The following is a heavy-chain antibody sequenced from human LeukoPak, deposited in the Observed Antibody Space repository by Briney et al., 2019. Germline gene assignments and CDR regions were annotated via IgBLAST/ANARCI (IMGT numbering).Heavy chain of an antibody. CDR1: GYSISSGYY. Sequence: SDTLSLTCAVSGYSISSGYYWGWIRQPPGKGLEWIGSVFHTGSTSSYPSLKSRVTLSVDTSKNQFSLKVSSVTAADTAVYCCARGDGSYPDWGQGTLVTVSS. CDR2: VFHTGST. V-gene: IGHV4-38-2*01. D-gene: IGHD2-15*01. CDR3: ARGDGSYPD. J-gene: IGHJ4*02.